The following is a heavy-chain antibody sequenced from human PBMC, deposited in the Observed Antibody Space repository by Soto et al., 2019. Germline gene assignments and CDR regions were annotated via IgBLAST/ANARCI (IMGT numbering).Heavy chain of an antibody. Sequence: QVQLQESGPGLVKPSETLSLTCTVSGGSMSSYYWSWIRQPPGKGLEWIGYIYYSGSTNYNPSLKNRVTMSVDTPKNQFSLKLSSVTAADTAVYYCARRGYGPGFPYYYGMDVWGQGTTVTVSS. J-gene: IGHJ6*02. CDR3: ARRGYGPGFPYYYGMDV. CDR2: IYYSGST. CDR1: GGSMSSYY. V-gene: IGHV4-59*01. D-gene: IGHD3-10*01.